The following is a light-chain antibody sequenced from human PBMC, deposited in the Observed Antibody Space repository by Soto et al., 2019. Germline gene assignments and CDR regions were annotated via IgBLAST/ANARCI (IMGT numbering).Light chain of an antibody. CDR2: AVS. CDR3: QLYGTSRT. CDR1: QSLGSDY. Sequence: ETVLTQSPGTLSLSPGERATLSCRASQSLGSDYLAWYQQKPGQAPRLLIYAVSSRATDIPDRFSGSGSGTDFTLTISTPEQEDFAMYYCQLYGTSRTFGQGTKVEI. J-gene: IGKJ1*01. V-gene: IGKV3-20*01.